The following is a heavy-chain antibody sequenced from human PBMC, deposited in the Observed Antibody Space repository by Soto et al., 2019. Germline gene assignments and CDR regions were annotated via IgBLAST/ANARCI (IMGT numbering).Heavy chain of an antibody. V-gene: IGHV3-11*06. D-gene: IGHD4-4*01. Sequence: QVQLVESGGGLAKPGGSLRLSCAASGFTFSDHYMSWIRQALGKGLEWISYINPSGTNTDYANFVMGRFTISRDNAENSLYLRMNSLRVEDTALYYCARGHHSLDDRGQGATVTASS. CDR3: ARGHHSLDD. CDR2: INPSGTNT. CDR1: GFTFSDHY. J-gene: IGHJ6*02.